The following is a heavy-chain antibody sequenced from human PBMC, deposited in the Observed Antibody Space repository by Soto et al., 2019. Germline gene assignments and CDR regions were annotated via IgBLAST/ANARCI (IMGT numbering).Heavy chain of an antibody. CDR2: ISTYNGNT. Sequence: QVQLVQSGAEVKKPGASVKVSCKASGYTFTSYGISWVRQAPGQGLDGMGCISTYNGNTNNVQKLQGRVTITTDTSTSTAYMELRSLRSDDMAVYYCARDHGDYSDFDYWGQGTLVTVSS. J-gene: IGHJ4*02. CDR1: GYTFTSYG. CDR3: ARDHGDYSDFDY. V-gene: IGHV1-18*03. D-gene: IGHD4-17*01.